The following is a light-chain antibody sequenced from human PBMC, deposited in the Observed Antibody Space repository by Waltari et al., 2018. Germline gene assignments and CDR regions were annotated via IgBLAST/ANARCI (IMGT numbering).Light chain of an antibody. Sequence: QSALTQPASVSGSPGQSITISCTGTSSDVGGYNYVSWYHQHPGKAPKLMIYEVSNRPSGVSNRFSGSKSGNTASLTISGLQAEDEADYYCSSYTSSSGVFGGGTKLTVL. J-gene: IGLJ3*02. V-gene: IGLV2-14*01. CDR3: SSYTSSSGV. CDR1: SSDVGGYNY. CDR2: EVS.